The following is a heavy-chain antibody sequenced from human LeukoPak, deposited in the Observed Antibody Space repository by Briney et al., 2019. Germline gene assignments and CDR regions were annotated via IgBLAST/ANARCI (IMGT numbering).Heavy chain of an antibody. CDR1: GFTFSSYE. CDR3: ARPLHDYGGNLVAFDI. V-gene: IGHV3-48*03. CDR2: ISSSDSTI. Sequence: GGSLRLSCAASGFTFSSYEMNWVRQAPGKGREWVSYISSSDSTIYYADSLKGRFTISRDNAKNSLYLQMNSLRAEDTAVYYCARPLHDYGGNLVAFDIWGQGTMVTVSS. D-gene: IGHD4-23*01. J-gene: IGHJ3*02.